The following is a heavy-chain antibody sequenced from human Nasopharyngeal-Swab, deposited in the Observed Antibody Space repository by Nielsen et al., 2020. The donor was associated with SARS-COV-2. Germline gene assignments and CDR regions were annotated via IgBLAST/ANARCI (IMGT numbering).Heavy chain of an antibody. Sequence: GGSLRLSCAVSGFTFSIYTMNWVRQAPGKGLVWVASTNSAGTYAHYADSVKGRFTISREHAKNSLYLQMNSLGAEDTAVYYCLRGDSRDVWGQGTMVTVSS. CDR2: TNSAGTYA. J-gene: IGHJ3*01. D-gene: IGHD3-22*01. V-gene: IGHV3-21*01. CDR1: GFTFSIYT. CDR3: LRGDSRDV.